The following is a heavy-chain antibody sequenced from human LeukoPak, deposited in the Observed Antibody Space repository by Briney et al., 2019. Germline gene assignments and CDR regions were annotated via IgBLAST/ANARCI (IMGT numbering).Heavy chain of an antibody. CDR1: GFTLSSYA. D-gene: IGHD6-13*01. J-gene: IGHJ4*02. CDR3: AKQSAGSAAWYSLHYDF. CDR2: VDGGGGGT. V-gene: IGHV3-23*01. Sequence: PGGSLRLACAASGFTLSSYAMTWVRQAPGRGLEWISSVDGGGGGTYYADSVKGRFTISRDNSKDTLYLQMNGLRAEDTAVYFCAKQSAGSAAWYSLHYDFWGQGTLVNVSS.